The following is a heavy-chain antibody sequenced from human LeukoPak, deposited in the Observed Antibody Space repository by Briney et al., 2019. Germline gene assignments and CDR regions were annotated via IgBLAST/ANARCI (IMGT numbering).Heavy chain of an antibody. CDR1: GFTFNNAW. CDR3: TTTIFVVLVAALDY. CDR2: TKSNTHSGTT. V-gene: IGHV3-15*01. J-gene: IGHJ4*02. D-gene: IGHD2-15*01. Sequence: GGSLRLSCAASGFTFNNAWMNWVRQTPGKGLEWVGRTKSNTHSGTTDYAAPVKGRFTISRDDSKNTLYLQMNSLKTEDTAVYYCTTTIFVVLVAALDYWGQGALVTVSS.